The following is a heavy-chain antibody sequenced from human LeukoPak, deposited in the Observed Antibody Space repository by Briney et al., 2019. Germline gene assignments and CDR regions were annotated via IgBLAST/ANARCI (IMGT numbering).Heavy chain of an antibody. V-gene: IGHV7-4-1*02. CDR3: ARDPHDYSMGLMWY. CDR2: INTNTGNP. D-gene: IGHD4-11*01. CDR1: GYTFTTYA. Sequence: GASVKVSCKASGYTFTTYAMNWVRQAPGQGLEWMGWINTNTGNPTYAQGLTGRFVFSLDTSVSTAYLQISSLKAEDTAVYYCARDPHDYSMGLMWYWGQGTLVTVSS. J-gene: IGHJ4*02.